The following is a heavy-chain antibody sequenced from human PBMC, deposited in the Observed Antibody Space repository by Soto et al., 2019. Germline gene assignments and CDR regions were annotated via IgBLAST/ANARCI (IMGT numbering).Heavy chain of an antibody. CDR2: INPSGGSP. V-gene: IGHV1-46*03. D-gene: IGHD6-13*01. J-gene: IGHJ4*02. CDR1: GYTFTSFF. CDR3: ARESYSANDY. Sequence: GASVKVSCKASGYTFTSFFMHWVRQAPGQGLEWMGIINPSGGSPTYAQRLQGRVTMTRDTSTSTVYMELSSLRSEDTAVYYCARESYSANDYWGQGTLVTVSS.